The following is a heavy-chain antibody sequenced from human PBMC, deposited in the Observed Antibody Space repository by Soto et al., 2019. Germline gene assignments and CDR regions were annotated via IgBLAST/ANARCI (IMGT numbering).Heavy chain of an antibody. CDR1: GGTFRNYI. V-gene: IGHV1-69*02. Sequence: QVQLVQSGAEVKKPGSSVKVSCKASGGTFRNYIISWVRQAPGQGLEWMGRIIPILHIDKNAQKFQGRVTXXXXXXXXXXXXXXXXXXXXXXXXXXXXXXETGRLGAFDIWGQGTMVTVAS. CDR3: XXXETGRLGAFDI. D-gene: IGHD1-1*01. CDR2: IIPILHID. J-gene: IGHJ3*02.